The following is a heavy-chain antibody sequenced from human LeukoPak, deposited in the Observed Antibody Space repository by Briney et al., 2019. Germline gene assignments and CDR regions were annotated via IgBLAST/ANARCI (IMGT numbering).Heavy chain of an antibody. V-gene: IGHV4-59*08. D-gene: IGHD3-10*01. CDR1: GGSISSYY. CDR3: ARVRGHYGSGPYNWFDP. CDR2: SYYSGST. J-gene: IGHJ5*02. Sequence: SETLSLTCTVSGGSISSYYWSWIRQPPGKGLEWIAYSYYSGSTNYNPSLKSRVTISVDTSKNQFSLKLSSVTAADTAVYYCARVRGHYGSGPYNWFDPWGQGTLVTVSS.